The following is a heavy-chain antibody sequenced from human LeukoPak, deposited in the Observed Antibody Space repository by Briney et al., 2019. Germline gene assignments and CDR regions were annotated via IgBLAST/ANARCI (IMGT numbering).Heavy chain of an antibody. CDR2: INHSGST. V-gene: IGHV4-34*01. D-gene: IGHD3-16*01. J-gene: IGHJ4*02. Sequence: SETLSLTCAVYGGSFSGYYWSWIRQPPGKGLEWIGEINHSGSTNYNPSLKSRVTISVDTSKNQFSLKLSSVTAADTAVYYCARGLGLASFYFDYWGQGTLVTVSP. CDR3: ARGLGLASFYFDY. CDR1: GGSFSGYY.